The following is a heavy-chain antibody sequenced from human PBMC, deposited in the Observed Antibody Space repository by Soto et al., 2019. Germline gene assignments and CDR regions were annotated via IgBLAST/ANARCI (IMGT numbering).Heavy chain of an antibody. CDR1: GFTFSSYA. V-gene: IGHV3-30-3*01. CDR3: ATLPGVMTTVTPRGNWFDP. D-gene: IGHD4-17*01. Sequence: GGSLRLSCAASGFTFSSYAMHWVRQAPGKGLEWVAVISYDGSNKYYADSVKGRFTISRDNSKNTLYLQMNSLRAEDTAVYYCATLPGVMTTVTPRGNWFDPWGQGTLVTVSS. J-gene: IGHJ5*02. CDR2: ISYDGSNK.